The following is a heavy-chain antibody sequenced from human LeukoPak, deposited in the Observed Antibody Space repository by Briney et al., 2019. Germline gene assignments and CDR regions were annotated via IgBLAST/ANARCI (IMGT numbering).Heavy chain of an antibody. CDR2: ISAFNGNA. J-gene: IGHJ6*02. CDR3: AREFEPPGMSMIADFYGMDV. CDR1: GYIFTTYA. D-gene: IGHD3-22*01. V-gene: IGHV1-18*01. Sequence: ASVKVSCKASGYIFTTYAITWVRQAPGQGLEWMGGISAFNGNANYAQKFQGRVTLTTDTSTRTAYMELRSLRSDDTAVYFCAREFEPPGMSMIADFYGMDVWGQGTTVTVSS.